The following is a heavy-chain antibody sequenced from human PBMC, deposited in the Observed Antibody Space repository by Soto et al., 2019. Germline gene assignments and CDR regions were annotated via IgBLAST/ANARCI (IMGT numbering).Heavy chain of an antibody. CDR2: VHHTGNT. V-gene: IGHV4-59*01. Sequence: SETLSLTCTVSGDSIRDSFWSWDRQPPGKGLEWIGLVHHTGNTNYNPSLETRVTMLVDTSANHFSMTLTSVTPADTAMYYCARWYSSGLYYLDYWGQGTLVTVSS. D-gene: IGHD6-19*01. CDR1: GDSIRDSF. CDR3: ARWYSSGLYYLDY. J-gene: IGHJ4*02.